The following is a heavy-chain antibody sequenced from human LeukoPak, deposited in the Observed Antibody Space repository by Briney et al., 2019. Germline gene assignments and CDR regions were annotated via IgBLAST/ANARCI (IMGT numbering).Heavy chain of an antibody. D-gene: IGHD3-22*01. Sequence: PGRSLRLSCAASGFTFSNYGMHWVRQAPGKGLEWVAVISYDGSNKYYADSVKGRFTISRDNSKNTLYLQMNSLRAEDTAVYYCAKGSYYDSSGYYYGRDWGQGTLVTVSS. CDR3: AKGSYYDSSGYYYGRD. V-gene: IGHV3-30*18. CDR2: ISYDGSNK. CDR1: GFTFSNYG. J-gene: IGHJ4*02.